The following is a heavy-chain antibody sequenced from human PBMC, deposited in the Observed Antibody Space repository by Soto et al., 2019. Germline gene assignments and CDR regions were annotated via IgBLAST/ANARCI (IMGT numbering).Heavy chain of an antibody. CDR2: ISSSSSYI. CDR3: ARDRFGSSSLYFDY. CDR1: GFTFSSYS. D-gene: IGHD6-6*01. J-gene: IGHJ4*02. V-gene: IGHV3-21*01. Sequence: GGSLRLSCAASGFTFSSYSMNWVRQAPGKGLEWVSSISSSSSYIYYADSVKGRFTISRDNAKNSLYLQMNSLRAEDTAVYYCARDRFGSSSLYFDYWGQGTLVTVSS.